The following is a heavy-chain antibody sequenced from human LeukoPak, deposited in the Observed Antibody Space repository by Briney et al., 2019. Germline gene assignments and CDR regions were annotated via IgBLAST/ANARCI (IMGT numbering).Heavy chain of an antibody. D-gene: IGHD6-13*01. J-gene: IGHJ6*03. CDR3: AKDGEWEAAGTEYYYYMDV. Sequence: PGGSLRLSCAASGFTFSSYGMHWVRQAPGKGLEWVAVISDDAINKYYGDSVKGRFTISRDNSKNTLYLQMNRLRAEDTAVYYCAKDGEWEAAGTEYYYYMDVWGKGTTVTVSS. CDR1: GFTFSSYG. CDR2: ISDDAINK. V-gene: IGHV3-30*18.